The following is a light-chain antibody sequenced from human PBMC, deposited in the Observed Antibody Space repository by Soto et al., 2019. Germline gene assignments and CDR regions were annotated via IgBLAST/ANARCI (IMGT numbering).Light chain of an antibody. CDR3: HKYNHAPT. CDR2: AAS. V-gene: IGKV1-27*01. CDR1: QGISNY. J-gene: IGKJ4*01. Sequence: DIQMTQSPSSLSASVGDRVTITCRASQGISNYLAWYQQKPGKVPELLIYAASTLQSGVPSLFSGSGSGTEFSLTISGLQPEDVATYYCHKYNHAPTFGGGTKVEIK.